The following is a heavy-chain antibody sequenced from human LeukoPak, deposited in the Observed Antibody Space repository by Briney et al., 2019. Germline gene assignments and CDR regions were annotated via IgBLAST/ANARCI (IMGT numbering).Heavy chain of an antibody. CDR2: IYSGGST. CDR1: GFTVSSNS. J-gene: IGHJ5*02. Sequence: PGGSLRLSXAASGFTVSSNSMSWVRQGPGKGLEWVSVIYSGGSTYYADSVKGRFIISRDNSKNTLYLQMNSLRAEDTAVYYCARVALYSSSSYWFDPWGQGTLVTVSS. V-gene: IGHV3-53*01. CDR3: ARVALYSSSSYWFDP. D-gene: IGHD6-6*01.